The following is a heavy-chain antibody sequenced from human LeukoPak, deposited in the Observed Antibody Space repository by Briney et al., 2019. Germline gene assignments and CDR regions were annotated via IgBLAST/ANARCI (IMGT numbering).Heavy chain of an antibody. V-gene: IGHV4-59*08. CDR1: GGSISSYY. Sequence: PSETLSLTCTVSGGSISSYYWSWIRQPPGKGLEWIGYIYYSGSTNYNPSLKSRVTISVDTSKNQFSLKLSSVTAAGTAVYYCARHRRDMDVWGQGTTVTVSS. CDR2: IYYSGST. CDR3: ARHRRDMDV. J-gene: IGHJ6*02.